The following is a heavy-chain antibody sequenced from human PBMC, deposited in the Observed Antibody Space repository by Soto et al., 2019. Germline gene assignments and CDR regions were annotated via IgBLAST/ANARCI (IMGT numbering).Heavy chain of an antibody. CDR3: ARDSLHFDY. J-gene: IGHJ4*02. CDR2: ISAYNGNT. V-gene: IGHV1-18*01. CDR1: GYTNTIYG. Sequence: ASVNVSCKTSGYTNTIYGISWVRQAPGQGLEWMGWISAYNGNTNYAQKLQGRVTMTTDTSTSTAYMELRSLRSDDTAVYYCARDSLHFDYWGQGTLVTVSS.